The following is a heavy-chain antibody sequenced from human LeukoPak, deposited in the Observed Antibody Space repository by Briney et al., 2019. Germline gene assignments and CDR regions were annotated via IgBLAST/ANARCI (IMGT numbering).Heavy chain of an antibody. Sequence: GGSLRLSCAVSGFTFSGYWMNWVRQAPGKGLVWVSRINSDGSGTDYADSVKGRFTISRDNAKNTLYLQMNSLRVTDTAVYYCVCLGLGGLSLDWGQGTLVTVSS. CDR1: GFTFSGYW. J-gene: IGHJ4*02. D-gene: IGHD3-16*01. V-gene: IGHV3-74*01. CDR3: VCLGLGGLSLD. CDR2: INSDGSGT.